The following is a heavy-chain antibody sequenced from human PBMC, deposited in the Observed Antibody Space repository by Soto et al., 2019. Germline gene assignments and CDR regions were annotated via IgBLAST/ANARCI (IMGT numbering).Heavy chain of an antibody. Sequence: SETLSLTCSVSGGSISGSYWSWIRQSPGKGLEWLGYVYYTGSTNYSPSLRSRVSISVDTSKNEFSLRLSSVTAADTAVYFCTRSVAVPGAHIEYWGRGTQVTVSS. CDR2: VYYTGST. CDR3: TRSVAVPGAHIEY. D-gene: IGHD6-19*01. V-gene: IGHV4-59*01. CDR1: GGSISGSY. J-gene: IGHJ4*02.